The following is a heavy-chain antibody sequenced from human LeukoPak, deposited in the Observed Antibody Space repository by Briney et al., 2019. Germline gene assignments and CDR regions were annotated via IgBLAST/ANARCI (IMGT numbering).Heavy chain of an antibody. D-gene: IGHD3-16*01. V-gene: IGHV3-21*01. CDR1: GFTFSTSA. J-gene: IGHJ4*02. Sequence: GGSLSLSCAASGFTFSTSAMNWVRQVPGKGLEWVSSIDYDSSHIYYAASVRGRFTISRDNARDSVYLQMDSLRVEDTAVYYCTRDPLRYLRVGHYHYWGQGTLVAVSS. CDR2: IDYDSSHI. CDR3: TRDPLRYLRVGHYHY.